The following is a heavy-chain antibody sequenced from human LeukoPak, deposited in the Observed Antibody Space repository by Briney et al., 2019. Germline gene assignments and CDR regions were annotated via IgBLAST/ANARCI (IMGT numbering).Heavy chain of an antibody. CDR1: GGSISSSSYY. CDR3: DRRGLDSDF. CDR2: ISYGGDT. D-gene: IGHD1-14*01. Sequence: SETLSLTCNVSGGSISSSSYYWGWFRQPPGKGLEWIGSISYGGDTYFNPSLKSRVTISVATSKNQFSLKLSSVTAADTAVYFCDRRGLDSDFWGQGTLVTVSS. V-gene: IGHV4-39*01. J-gene: IGHJ4*02.